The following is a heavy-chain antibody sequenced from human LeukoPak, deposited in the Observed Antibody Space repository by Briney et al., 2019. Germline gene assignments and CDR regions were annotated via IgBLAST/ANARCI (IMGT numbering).Heavy chain of an antibody. J-gene: IGHJ4*02. Sequence: GGSLRLSCAASGFTFSSYGTHWVRQAPGKGLEWVAVIWYDGSNKYYADSVKGRFTISRDNSKNTLYLQMNSLRAEDTAVYYCAKNGSGPSYWGQGTLVTVSS. CDR3: AKNGSGPSY. D-gene: IGHD3-10*01. CDR2: IWYDGSNK. CDR1: GFTFSSYG. V-gene: IGHV3-33*06.